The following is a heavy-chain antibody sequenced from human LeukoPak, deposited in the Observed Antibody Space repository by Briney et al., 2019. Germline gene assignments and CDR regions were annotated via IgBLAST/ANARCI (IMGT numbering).Heavy chain of an antibody. CDR3: ARVGLDTARYYGMDV. Sequence: SVKVSCKASGGTFSSYAMSWVRQAPGQGLEWMGRIIPILGIANYAQKFQGRVTITADKSTSTAYMELSSLRSEDTAVYYCARVGLDTARYYGMDVWGQGTTVTVSS. CDR1: GGTFSSYA. V-gene: IGHV1-69*04. D-gene: IGHD5-18*01. CDR2: IIPILGIA. J-gene: IGHJ6*02.